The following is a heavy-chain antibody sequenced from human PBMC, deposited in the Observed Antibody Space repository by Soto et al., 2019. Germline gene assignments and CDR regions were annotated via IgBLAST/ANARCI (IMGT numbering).Heavy chain of an antibody. Sequence: EVQLVESGGGVVQPGGSLRLSCAASGFTFDDYTMHWVRQAPGKGLEWVSLISWDGGSTYYADSVKGRFTISRDNSKTSLYLQMNSLRTEDTALYYCAKDLGYDLSRYGMDVWGQGTTVTVSS. D-gene: IGHD3-3*01. V-gene: IGHV3-43*01. J-gene: IGHJ6*02. CDR3: AKDLGYDLSRYGMDV. CDR1: GFTFDDYT. CDR2: ISWDGGST.